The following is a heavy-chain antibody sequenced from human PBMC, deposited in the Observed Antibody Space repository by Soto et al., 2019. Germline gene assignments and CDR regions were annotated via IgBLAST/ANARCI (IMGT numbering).Heavy chain of an antibody. Sequence: LRLSCAASGFRFGEHSMNWVRQAPGKGLEWLSYITSSGDSIYYADSVKGRFTVSRDNAKNSLFLHMNSLRDDDTAVYYCARLPKGSMVTSWGQGTLVTVSS. CDR3: ARLPKGSMVTS. V-gene: IGHV3-48*02. D-gene: IGHD2-21*02. CDR1: GFRFGEHS. J-gene: IGHJ4*02. CDR2: ITSSGDSI.